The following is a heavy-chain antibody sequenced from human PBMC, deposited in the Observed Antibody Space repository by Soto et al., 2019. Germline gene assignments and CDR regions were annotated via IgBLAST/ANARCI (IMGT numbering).Heavy chain of an antibody. CDR2: INPSGGST. Sequence: QVQLVQSGAEVKKPGASVKVSCKASGYSFTTYYMNWVRQAPGQGLEWVGIINPSGGSTSFAQKFQGRVTMTRDTSTSTVYMELSSLRSEDSAVYYCAREKYSSTSAPLHSWFDPWGQGTLVTVSS. CDR3: AREKYSSTSAPLHSWFDP. V-gene: IGHV1-46*01. CDR1: GYSFTTYY. J-gene: IGHJ5*02. D-gene: IGHD6-6*01.